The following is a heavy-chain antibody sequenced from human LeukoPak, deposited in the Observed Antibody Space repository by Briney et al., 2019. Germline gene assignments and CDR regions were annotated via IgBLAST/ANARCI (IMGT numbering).Heavy chain of an antibody. CDR3: AKTAATGGGDC. J-gene: IGHJ4*02. Sequence: GRSLRLSCAASGFTFSSYGMHWVRQAPGKGLEWVAVISYDGSHKYYVDSVKGRFSISRDNSKNTLYLQMNSLRGEDTAVYYCAKTAATGGGDCWGQGTLVTVSS. CDR1: GFTFSSYG. D-gene: IGHD6-13*01. V-gene: IGHV3-30*18. CDR2: ISYDGSHK.